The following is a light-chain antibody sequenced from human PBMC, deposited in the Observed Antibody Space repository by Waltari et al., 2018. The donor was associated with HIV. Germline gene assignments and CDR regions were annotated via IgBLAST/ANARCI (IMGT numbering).Light chain of an antibody. CDR1: QSLSSN. CDR3: QQYIYFPPYT. V-gene: IGKV3-15*01. J-gene: IGKJ2*01. Sequence: EIVLTQSPAALSVSPGERATLSCRASQSLSSNLAWYQQKPGQPPRLLIYGASTRATGIPVRFSGTGSGTEYTLTISSLQSEDFAIYFCQQYIYFPPYTFGQGTKVELK. CDR2: GAS.